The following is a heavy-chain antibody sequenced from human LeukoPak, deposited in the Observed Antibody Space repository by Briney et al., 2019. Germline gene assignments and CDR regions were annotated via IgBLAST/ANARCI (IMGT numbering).Heavy chain of an antibody. Sequence: GGSLRLSCAASGFTFSSYAMSWVRQAPGKGLEWVSAISGSGGSTYYADSVKGRFTISRDNSKNTLYLQMNSLRAEDTAVYYCAKMGSESSGWGYYFDYWGQGTLVTVSS. CDR3: AKMGSESSGWGYYFDY. J-gene: IGHJ4*02. D-gene: IGHD6-19*01. CDR2: ISGSGGST. CDR1: GFTFSSYA. V-gene: IGHV3-23*01.